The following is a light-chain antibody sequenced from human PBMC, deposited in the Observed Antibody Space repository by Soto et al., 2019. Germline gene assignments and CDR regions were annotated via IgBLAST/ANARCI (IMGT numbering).Light chain of an antibody. CDR2: DTS. CDR3: QQYNSYSYT. Sequence: DIQMTQSPSTLSASVGDRVTITCRASQSISSWLAWYQQKPGKAPKLLIYDTSSLESGVPSRFSGSVSGTVFCLTSSSLQSDDCATNYCQQYNSYSYTFGHGTKLEIK. V-gene: IGKV1-5*01. CDR1: QSISSW. J-gene: IGKJ2*01.